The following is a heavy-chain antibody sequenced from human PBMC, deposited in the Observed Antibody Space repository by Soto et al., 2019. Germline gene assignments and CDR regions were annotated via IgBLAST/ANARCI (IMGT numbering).Heavy chain of an antibody. CDR2: IYPGDSDT. V-gene: IGHV5-51*01. D-gene: IGHD4-17*01. CDR3: TLDAVTAYYGMDV. Sequence: PGESLKISCKGSGYSFTSYWIGWVRQMPGKGLEWMGIIYPGDSDTRYSPSFQGQVTISADKSISTAYLQWSSLKASDTAMYYCTLDAVTAYYGMDVWGQGTTVTVSS. CDR1: GYSFTSYW. J-gene: IGHJ6*02.